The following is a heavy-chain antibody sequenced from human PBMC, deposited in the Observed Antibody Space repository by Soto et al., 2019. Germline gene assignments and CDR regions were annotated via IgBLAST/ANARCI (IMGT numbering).Heavy chain of an antibody. CDR1: GFSFSRYA. CDR3: VKQGYTYGLIYWYFDL. J-gene: IGHJ2*01. Sequence: EVQLLESGGGLVQPGGSLRLSCVASGFSFSRYAMSWVRQAPGRGLEWVAGLSGSGTDTYFADSVQGRITISRDNSKYSVSLELSFVTADDTATYFCVKQGYTYGLIYWYFDLWGRGTLVTVSS. V-gene: IGHV3-23*01. CDR2: LSGSGTDT. D-gene: IGHD2-15*01.